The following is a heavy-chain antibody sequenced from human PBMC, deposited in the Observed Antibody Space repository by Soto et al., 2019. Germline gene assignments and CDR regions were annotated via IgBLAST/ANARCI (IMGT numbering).Heavy chain of an antibody. V-gene: IGHV2-5*02. CDR3: AHRRHYYDSSGYYGSSKDAFDI. D-gene: IGHD3-22*01. CDR1: GFSLSTSGVG. CDR2: IYWDDDK. J-gene: IGHJ3*02. Sequence: QITLKESGPTLVKPTQTLTLTCTFSGFSLSTSGVGVGWIRQPPGKALEWLALIYWDDDKRYSPSLKSRLTINKATSKNQVVLTMTNMDPVDTATSYCAHRRHYYDSSGYYGSSKDAFDIWGQGTMVTVSS.